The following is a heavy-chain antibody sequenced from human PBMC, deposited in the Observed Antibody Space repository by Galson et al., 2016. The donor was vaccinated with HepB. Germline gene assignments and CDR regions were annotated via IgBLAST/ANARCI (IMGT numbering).Heavy chain of an antibody. CDR2: ITSSSDTI. Sequence: SLRLSCAASVFTFSDYYMSWIRQAPGKGLEWVSYITSSSDTIYYADSVKGRFTISRDNAKNSLYLQMNSLRAEDTAVYYCARLGLRSIRYFDYWGQGTLVTVSS. J-gene: IGHJ4*02. D-gene: IGHD4-17*01. V-gene: IGHV3-11*01. CDR3: ARLGLRSIRYFDY. CDR1: VFTFSDYY.